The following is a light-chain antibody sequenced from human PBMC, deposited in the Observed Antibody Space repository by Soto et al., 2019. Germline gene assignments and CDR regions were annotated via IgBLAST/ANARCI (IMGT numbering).Light chain of an antibody. Sequence: EIVLTQSPATLSLSPGERATLSCRASQSVSSYLAWYQQKPGQAPRLLMYDASNRATGIPARFSGSGSGTDFTLTISSLEHEDFAVYYCQQRSNWLTFGGGTKVEIK. J-gene: IGKJ4*01. V-gene: IGKV3-11*01. CDR1: QSVSSY. CDR2: DAS. CDR3: QQRSNWLT.